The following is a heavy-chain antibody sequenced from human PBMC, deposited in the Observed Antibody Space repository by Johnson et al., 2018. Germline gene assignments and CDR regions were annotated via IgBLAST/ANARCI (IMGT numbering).Heavy chain of an antibody. V-gene: IGHV3-7*01. CDR2: IKQDGSEK. Sequence: VQLVESGGGLVQPGGSLRLSCAASGFTFSNYWMSWVRQAPGKGLEWVANIKQDGSEKYYVDSVKGRFTISRDNAKNSLYLQMNTLRAEDTAVYYCARVDWVLIAAAGTGAFDIWGQGTMVTVSS. J-gene: IGHJ3*02. CDR1: GFTFSNYW. D-gene: IGHD6-13*01. CDR3: ARVDWVLIAAAGTGAFDI.